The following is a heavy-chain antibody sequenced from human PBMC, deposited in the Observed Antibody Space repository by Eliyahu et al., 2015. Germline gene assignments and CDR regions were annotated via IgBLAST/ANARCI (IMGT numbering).Heavy chain of an antibody. V-gene: IGHV3-48*03. J-gene: IGHJ4*02. CDR3: AREAHNGELVGVNFDY. Sequence: EVQLVESGGGLVQPGGSXRLSCAASGFTFSSYEMNWVRQAPGKGLGWVSYISSSGSTIYYADSVKGRFTISRDNAKNSLYLQMNSLRAEDTAVYYCAREAHNGELVGVNFDYWGQGTLVTVSS. D-gene: IGHD6-6*01. CDR1: GFTFSSYE. CDR2: ISSSGSTI.